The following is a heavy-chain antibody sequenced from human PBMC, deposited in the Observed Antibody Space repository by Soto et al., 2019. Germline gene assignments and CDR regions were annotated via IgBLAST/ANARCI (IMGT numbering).Heavy chain of an antibody. D-gene: IGHD2-21*01. J-gene: IGHJ5*02. V-gene: IGHV4-34*01. CDR2: INLSGNT. CDR1: CASRSSNY. CDR3: ARGRGEFDA. Sequence: SETLSFRCAVYCASRSSNYCNWLRQPPGKGLELFGEINLSGNTNYNPSLRSRVTISIDTPKNQLSLNLRSVSAADTSVYWCARGRGEFDAGGQRTPVTVSS.